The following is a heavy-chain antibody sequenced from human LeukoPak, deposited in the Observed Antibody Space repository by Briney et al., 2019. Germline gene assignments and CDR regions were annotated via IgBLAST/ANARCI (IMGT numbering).Heavy chain of an antibody. Sequence: GRSLTLSCAASGFTFSSYGMHWVRQAPGKGLEWVAVISYDGSSKYYADSVKGRFTISRDNSKNTLYLQMNSLRAEDTAVYYCAKVVSRILETWGQGTLVTVSS. CDR3: AKVVSRILET. J-gene: IGHJ5*02. CDR2: ISYDGSSK. D-gene: IGHD2/OR15-2a*01. CDR1: GFTFSSYG. V-gene: IGHV3-30*18.